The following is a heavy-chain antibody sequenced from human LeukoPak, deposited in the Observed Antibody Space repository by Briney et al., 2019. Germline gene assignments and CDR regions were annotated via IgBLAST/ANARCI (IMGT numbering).Heavy chain of an antibody. CDR3: VRHAASGGSGVDH. J-gene: IGHJ4*02. V-gene: IGHV3-21*04. CDR1: GFTFTSYN. Sequence: GGSLRLSCAASGFTFTSYNMNWVRQAPGKGLEWVSSISRSSNYKYYADSVKGRFTISRDNAKNSLYLQMNSLKTEDTAVYYCVRHAASGGSGVDHWGQGTLVTVSS. D-gene: IGHD3-10*01. CDR2: ISRSSNYK.